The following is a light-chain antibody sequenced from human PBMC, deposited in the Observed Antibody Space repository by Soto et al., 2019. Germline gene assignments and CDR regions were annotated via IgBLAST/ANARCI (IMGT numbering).Light chain of an antibody. J-gene: IGKJ4*01. Sequence: EIVMTQSPATLSVSPGERATLSCRASQSVSSNLAWYQQKPGQPPRLLIQGASTRATGIPARFSGSGSGTEFTLTISSLRSEDFAVYFCQQYHDWPLTFGGGTKVDIK. V-gene: IGKV3-15*01. CDR3: QQYHDWPLT. CDR1: QSVSSN. CDR2: GAS.